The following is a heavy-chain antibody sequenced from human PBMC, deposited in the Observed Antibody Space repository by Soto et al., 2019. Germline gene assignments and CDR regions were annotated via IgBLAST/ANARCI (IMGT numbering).Heavy chain of an antibody. J-gene: IGHJ3*02. CDR2: ISYDGSNK. CDR3: AKDREVYLPDI. V-gene: IGHV3-30*18. D-gene: IGHD1-26*01. Sequence: QVQLVESGGGVVQPGRSLRLSCAASGFTFSSYGMHWVRQAPGKGLEWVAVISYDGSNKYYADSVKGRFTISRDNSKNTLYLQMNSLRAEDTAVYYCAKDREVYLPDIWGQGTMVTVSS. CDR1: GFTFSSYG.